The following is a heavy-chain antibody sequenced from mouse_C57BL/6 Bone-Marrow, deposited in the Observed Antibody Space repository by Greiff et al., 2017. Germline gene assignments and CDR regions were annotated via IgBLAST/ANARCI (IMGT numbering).Heavy chain of an antibody. D-gene: IGHD2-3*01. CDR2: FDPEDGET. CDR1: GFNIKAYY. Sequence: EVKLVESGAELVKPGASVKLSCTASGFNIKAYYMHWVKQRNEQSLEWIGRFDPEDGETKYDPKFQGKATLTVETSSNTAYLELSRLTSDDTAVYDCASPLYNGYYSYAMDYWGQGTTVTVSS. CDR3: ASPLYNGYYSYAMDY. J-gene: IGHJ4*01. V-gene: IGHV14-2*01.